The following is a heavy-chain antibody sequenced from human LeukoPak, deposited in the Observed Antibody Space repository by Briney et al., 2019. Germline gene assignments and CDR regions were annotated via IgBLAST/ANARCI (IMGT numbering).Heavy chain of an antibody. CDR2: ISSASNTI. Sequence: PGESLRLSCAASGFTFSSYSMKWLRQAPGKGLEWVSYISSASNTIYYADSVEGRFTISRDNAKNSLYLQMNSLRAEDTAMYYCARDGWFGDYNWFDPWGQGTLVTVSS. V-gene: IGHV3-48*01. D-gene: IGHD3-10*01. CDR3: ARDGWFGDYNWFDP. J-gene: IGHJ5*02. CDR1: GFTFSSYS.